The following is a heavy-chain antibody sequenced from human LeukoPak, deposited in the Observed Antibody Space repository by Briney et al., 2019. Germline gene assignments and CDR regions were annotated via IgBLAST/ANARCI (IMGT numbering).Heavy chain of an antibody. CDR1: GGSISSYY. D-gene: IGHD2-15*01. CDR2: IYYSGST. CDR3: ARSGYCSGGSCYSFSR. J-gene: IGHJ4*02. Sequence: PSETLSLTCTVSGGSISSYYWSWIRQPPGKGLEWIGYIYYSGSTNYNPSLKSRVTISVDTSKNQFSLKLSSVTAADTAVYYCARSGYCSGGSCYSFSRWGQGTLVTVSS. V-gene: IGHV4-59*12.